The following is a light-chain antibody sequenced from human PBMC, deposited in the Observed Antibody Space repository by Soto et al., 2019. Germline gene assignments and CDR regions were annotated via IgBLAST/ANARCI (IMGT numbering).Light chain of an antibody. CDR1: QSVSSRS. V-gene: IGKV3-20*01. CDR3: QQYERGFT. CDR2: DAS. J-gene: IGKJ3*01. Sequence: ETVLTQSPGTLSLSPGERATLSCRASQSVSSRSLAWYQQKPGQAPRLLIYDASSRATGIPDRFSGSGSGTDFSLTISRLEPEDFAVYSCQQYERGFTFGPGTKVDIK.